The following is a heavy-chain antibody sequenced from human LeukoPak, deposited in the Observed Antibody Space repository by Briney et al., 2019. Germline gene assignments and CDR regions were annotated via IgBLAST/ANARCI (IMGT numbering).Heavy chain of an antibody. CDR2: IIPIFGTA. Sequence: SVKVSCKASGGTFSSYTISWVRQAPGQGLEWMGRIIPIFGTANYAQKFQGRVTITTDESTSTAYMELSSLRAEDTAVYYCAKAPTRPTWYSSSPDYFDYWGQGTLVTVSS. J-gene: IGHJ4*02. D-gene: IGHD6-6*01. CDR1: GGTFSSYT. CDR3: AKAPTRPTWYSSSPDYFDY. V-gene: IGHV1-69*05.